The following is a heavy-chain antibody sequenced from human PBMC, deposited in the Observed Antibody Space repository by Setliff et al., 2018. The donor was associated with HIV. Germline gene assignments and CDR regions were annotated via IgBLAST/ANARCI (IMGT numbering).Heavy chain of an antibody. CDR2: IVVGSGNT. CDR3: ARGDESIVYDYGSGSYNYFDY. Sequence: SVKVSCKASRFTFTSAAVQWVRQARGQRPEWIGWIVVGSGNTNYAQKFQERVTITRDMSTSTAYMELSSLRSEDTAVYYCARGDESIVYDYGSGSYNYFDYWGQGTLVTVSS. J-gene: IGHJ4*02. V-gene: IGHV1-58*01. D-gene: IGHD3-10*01. CDR1: RFTFTSAA.